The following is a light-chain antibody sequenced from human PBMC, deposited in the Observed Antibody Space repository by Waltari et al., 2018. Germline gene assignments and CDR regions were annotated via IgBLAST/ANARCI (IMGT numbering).Light chain of an antibody. CDR1: SSDIGAYNY. Sequence: QSALTQPASVSGSPGQSITISCTGTSSDIGAYNYVSWYQHLPGKAPKLIISEVRRRPSGVSNRFSGSTSGNMASLTISGLQAEDEADYYCNSYTTSSTWVFGGGTKLTVL. CDR2: EVR. CDR3: NSYTTSSTWV. J-gene: IGLJ3*02. V-gene: IGLV2-14*01.